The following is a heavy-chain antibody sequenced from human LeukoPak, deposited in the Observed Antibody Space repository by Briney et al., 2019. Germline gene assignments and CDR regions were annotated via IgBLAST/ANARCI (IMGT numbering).Heavy chain of an antibody. CDR3: ARESDDILTGFDY. Sequence: KPSETLSLTCTVSGGPISSYYWSWIRQPPGKGLEWIGYIYYSGSTNYNPALKSRGPISVDTAKSQFSLKLSSVTAADTAVYYCARESDDILTGFDYWGQGTLVTVSS. CDR1: GGPISSYY. D-gene: IGHD3-9*01. J-gene: IGHJ4*02. V-gene: IGHV4-59*01. CDR2: IYYSGST.